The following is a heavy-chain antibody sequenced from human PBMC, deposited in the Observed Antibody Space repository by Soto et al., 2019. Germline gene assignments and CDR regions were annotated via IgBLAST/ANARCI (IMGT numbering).Heavy chain of an antibody. CDR2: IKRKTDGGTT. CDR3: TTGLYGSGSSGGMDV. J-gene: IGHJ6*02. Sequence: EVQLVESGGGLVKPGGSLRLSCTASGFTFSNAWMSWVRQAPGKGLEWVGRIKRKTDGGTTDYAAPVKGRFTISRDDSKTTLYLLMNSLKTEDTAVYYCTTGLYGSGSSGGMDVWGQGTTVTVSS. D-gene: IGHD3-10*01. V-gene: IGHV3-15*01. CDR1: GFTFSNAW.